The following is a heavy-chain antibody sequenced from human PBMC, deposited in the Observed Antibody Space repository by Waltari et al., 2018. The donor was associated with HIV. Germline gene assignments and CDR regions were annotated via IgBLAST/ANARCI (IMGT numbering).Heavy chain of an antibody. CDR1: GGSFSGYY. Sequence: QVQLQQWGAGLLKPSETLSLTCAVYGGSFSGYYWSWIRQPPGKGLEWIGEINHSGSTNYTPSLKGRVTISVDTSKNQFSLKLSSVTAADTAVYYCARRRGYDSSGYYSRDDYWGQGTLVTVSS. D-gene: IGHD3-22*01. CDR2: INHSGST. CDR3: ARRRGYDSSGYYSRDDY. V-gene: IGHV4-34*01. J-gene: IGHJ4*02.